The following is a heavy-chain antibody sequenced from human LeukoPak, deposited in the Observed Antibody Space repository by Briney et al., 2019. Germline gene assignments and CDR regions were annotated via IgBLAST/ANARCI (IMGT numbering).Heavy chain of an antibody. V-gene: IGHV4-38-2*02. Sequence: KPSETLSFTCTVSGYSISSGYYWGWIRQPPGKGLEWIGSIYHSGSTYYNPSLKSRVTISVDTSKNQFSLKLSSVTAADTAVYYCARTLGIVVVPAAINAFDIWGQGTMVTVSS. CDR3: ARTLGIVVVPAAINAFDI. CDR2: IYHSGST. D-gene: IGHD2-2*03. CDR1: GYSISSGYY. J-gene: IGHJ3*02.